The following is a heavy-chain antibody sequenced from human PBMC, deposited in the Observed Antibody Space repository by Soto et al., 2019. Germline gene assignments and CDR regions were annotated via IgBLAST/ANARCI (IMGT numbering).Heavy chain of an antibody. D-gene: IGHD2-21*01. Sequence: SETLSLTCTVSGRSMSGYYWSWIRQPAGERLEWIGRIYTSGTTDFNPSLKGRVTMSVDTSKNQFFLNLNSVTAADTAVYYCARRPKAMVVPNFWGQGTRVTVSS. CDR3: ARRPKAMVVPNF. J-gene: IGHJ4*02. CDR2: IYTSGTT. CDR1: GRSMSGYY. V-gene: IGHV4-4*07.